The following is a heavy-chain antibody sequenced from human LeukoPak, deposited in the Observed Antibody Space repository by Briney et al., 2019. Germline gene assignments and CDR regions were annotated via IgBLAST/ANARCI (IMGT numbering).Heavy chain of an antibody. Sequence: GGSLRLSCAASGFTFSDYYMSWIRQAPGKGLEWVSYISSSGSTIYYADSVKGRFTISRDNAKNSLYLQMSSLRAEDTAVYYCARGESSGYYYVFDYWGQGTLVTVSS. CDR2: ISSSGSTI. D-gene: IGHD3-22*01. CDR1: GFTFSDYY. CDR3: ARGESSGYYYVFDY. V-gene: IGHV3-11*01. J-gene: IGHJ4*02.